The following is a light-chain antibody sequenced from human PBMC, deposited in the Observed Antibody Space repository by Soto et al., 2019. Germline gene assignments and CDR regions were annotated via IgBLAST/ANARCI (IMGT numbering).Light chain of an antibody. CDR1: KSIRSN. CDR2: AAP. Sequence: DIQITQFPSSMPATVGDRNPTTCRARKSIRSNLNWYHQKPGKDPNRLIYAAPSLQSGVPSRFSGSGSGTDFTLTISSLQPEDFATYYCQQSYSTPRFGPGTKVAIK. J-gene: IGKJ3*01. V-gene: IGKV1-39*01. CDR3: QQSYSTPR.